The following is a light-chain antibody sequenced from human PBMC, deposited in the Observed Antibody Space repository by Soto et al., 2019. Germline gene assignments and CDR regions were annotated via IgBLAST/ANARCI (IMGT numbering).Light chain of an antibody. CDR2: GAS. J-gene: IGKJ5*01. Sequence: EIVMTQSPATLSVSPGEIATLSFSASQSVGSYLAWYQQKPGQAPRLLIYGASTRATGIPARFGGSGSGTEFSLTISSLQSEDFAVYYCQQYSEWPSITFGQGTRLEIK. CDR3: QQYSEWPSIT. V-gene: IGKV3-15*01. CDR1: QSVGSY.